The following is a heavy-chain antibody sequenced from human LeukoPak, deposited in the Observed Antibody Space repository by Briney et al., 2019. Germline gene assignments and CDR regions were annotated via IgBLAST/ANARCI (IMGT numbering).Heavy chain of an antibody. CDR1: GYTFTSYG. V-gene: IGHV1-18*01. D-gene: IGHD2-21*01. CDR2: ISAYNGNT. CDR3: ARSGLLESYYYYGMDV. J-gene: IGHJ6*02. Sequence: ASVKVSCKASGYTFTSYGISWVRQAPGQGLEWMGWISAYNGNTSYAQKLQGRVTMTTDTSTSTAYMELRSLGSDDTAVYYCARSGLLESYYYYGMDVWGQGTTVTVSS.